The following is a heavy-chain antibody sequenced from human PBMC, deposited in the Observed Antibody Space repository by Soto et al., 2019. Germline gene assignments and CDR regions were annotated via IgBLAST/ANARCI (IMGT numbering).Heavy chain of an antibody. V-gene: IGHV1-69*13. D-gene: IGHD6-13*01. Sequence: SVKVSCKASGGTFSSYAISWVRQAPGQGLEWMGGIIPIFGTANYAQKFQGRVTITADESTSTAYMELSSLRSEDTAMYYCARRAQIAAAENYYYGMDVWGQGTTVTVSS. J-gene: IGHJ6*02. CDR2: IIPIFGTA. CDR1: GGTFSSYA. CDR3: ARRAQIAAAENYYYGMDV.